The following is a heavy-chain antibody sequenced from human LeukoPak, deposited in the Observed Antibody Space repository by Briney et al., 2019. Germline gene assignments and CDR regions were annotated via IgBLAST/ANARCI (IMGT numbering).Heavy chain of an antibody. D-gene: IGHD3-3*01. CDR3: AKEGYDFWSGYYMGDY. Sequence: GGSLRLSCAASGFTFSSYGMHWVRQAPGKGLEWVAVISYDGSNKYYADSVKGRFTISRDNSKNTLYLQMNSLRAEDTAVYYCAKEGYDFWSGYYMGDYWGQGTLVTVSS. V-gene: IGHV3-30*18. J-gene: IGHJ4*02. CDR1: GFTFSSYG. CDR2: ISYDGSNK.